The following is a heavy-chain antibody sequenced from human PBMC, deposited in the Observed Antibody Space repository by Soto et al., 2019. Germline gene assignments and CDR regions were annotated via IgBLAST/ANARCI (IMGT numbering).Heavy chain of an antibody. CDR1: AFTFNTYA. CDR2: MGASGRTK. J-gene: IGHJ4*02. Sequence: EVQLLESGGGLVQPGGPLSPSCTASAFTFNTYARNWFRKAPGKGLEWLSGMGASGRTKYNPDSVKARFTISRDNSNNTLFLQMTSLRAEDTAVFYCARSRYSDSSGDFYDYWGQGTLVTVSS. CDR3: ARSRYSDSSGDFYDY. V-gene: IGHV3-23*01. D-gene: IGHD3-22*01.